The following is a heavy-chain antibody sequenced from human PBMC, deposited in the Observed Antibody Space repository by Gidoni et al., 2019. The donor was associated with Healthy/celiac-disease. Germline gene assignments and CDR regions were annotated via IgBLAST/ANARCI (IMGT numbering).Heavy chain of an antibody. V-gene: IGHV3-15*01. D-gene: IGHD2-2*01. CDR1: GFTFSKAW. CDR3: TPDWIVVVPAAMGGGMDV. J-gene: IGHJ6*02. Sequence: EVQLVESGGGLVKPGGSLRLACAASGFTFSKAWMSWVRQAPGKGLGWVGRNKSKTDGGTTDCASPVKGRFTISRDVSKNTLYLQMNRLKTEDTTVYYCTPDWIVVVPAAMGGGMDVWGQGTTVTVSS. CDR2: NKSKTDGGTT.